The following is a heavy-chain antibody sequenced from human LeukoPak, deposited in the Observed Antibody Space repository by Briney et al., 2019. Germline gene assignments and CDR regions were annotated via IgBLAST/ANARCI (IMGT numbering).Heavy chain of an antibody. CDR1: GFTFSSYG. CDR2: IWYDGSNK. D-gene: IGHD6-13*01. J-gene: IGHJ4*02. V-gene: IGHV3-33*01. Sequence: PGGSLRLSCVASGFTFSSYGMHWVRQAPGKGLEWVAVIWYDGSNKYYSDSVKGRFTISRDDSKNTLYLQMNSLRAEDTAVYYCAGDVSRARLDYWGQGTLVTVSS. CDR3: AGDVSRARLDY.